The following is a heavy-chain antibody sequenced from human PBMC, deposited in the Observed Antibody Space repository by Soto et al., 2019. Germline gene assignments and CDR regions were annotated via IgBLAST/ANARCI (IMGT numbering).Heavy chain of an antibody. V-gene: IGHV4-31*03. Sequence: SETLSLTCTVSGHSLSSGCYYWSWIRQHPGKGLEWVGYIYFTGTTLYNPSLKSRLAISVDTSKNQFSLKLTSVTAADTAVYYCARDWGSSGWPNWGQGVLVTVSS. D-gene: IGHD6-19*01. J-gene: IGHJ4*02. CDR2: IYFTGTT. CDR3: ARDWGSSGWPN. CDR1: GHSLSSGCYY.